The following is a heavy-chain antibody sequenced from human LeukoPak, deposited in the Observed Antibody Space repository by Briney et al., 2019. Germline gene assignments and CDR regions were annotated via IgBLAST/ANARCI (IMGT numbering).Heavy chain of an antibody. J-gene: IGHJ4*02. CDR2: IYHSGNT. Sequence: SETLSLTCTVSGYSISTGYYWGWIRQPPGKGLEWIGSIYHSGNTYYNPSLESRVTISVDTSKNQFSLKLSSVTAADTAVYYCARDGERYFVWWGQGTLVTVSS. D-gene: IGHD3-9*01. CDR3: ARDGERYFVW. CDR1: GYSISTGYY. V-gene: IGHV4-38-2*02.